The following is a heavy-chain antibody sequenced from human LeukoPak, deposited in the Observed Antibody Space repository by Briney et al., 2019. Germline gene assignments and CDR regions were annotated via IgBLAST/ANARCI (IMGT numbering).Heavy chain of an antibody. Sequence: PGGSLRLSCAASGFTFSNYAMHWVRQAPGKGLEWVAVISYDESNKYYADSVKGRFTISRDNSKNTLYLQMNSLRAEDTAVYYCASLSTVVVVAATPHRYDAFDIWGQGTMVTVSS. J-gene: IGHJ3*02. CDR3: ASLSTVVVVAATPHRYDAFDI. CDR1: GFTFSNYA. D-gene: IGHD2-15*01. CDR2: ISYDESNK. V-gene: IGHV3-30*04.